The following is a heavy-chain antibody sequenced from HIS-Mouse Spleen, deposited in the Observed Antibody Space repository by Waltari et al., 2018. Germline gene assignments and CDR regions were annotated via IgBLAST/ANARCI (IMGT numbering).Heavy chain of an antibody. J-gene: IGHJ2*01. CDR1: GGSISSSSSS. V-gene: IGHV4-39*07. Sequence: QLQLQESGPGLVKPSETLSLTCTVSGGSISSSSSSWAWIRQPPGKGLEWIGSIYYSGSTYYNPSLKSRVTISVDTSKNQFSLKLSSVTAADTAVYYCAREIPYSSSWYDWYFDLWGRGTLVTVSS. D-gene: IGHD6-13*01. CDR3: AREIPYSSSWYDWYFDL. CDR2: IYYSGST.